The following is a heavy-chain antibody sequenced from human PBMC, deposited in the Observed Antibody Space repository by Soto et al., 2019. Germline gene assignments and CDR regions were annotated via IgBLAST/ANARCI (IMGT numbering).Heavy chain of an antibody. D-gene: IGHD4-17*01. Sequence: VQLVESGGGVVQPGRSLRLSCAASGFTFSSYGMHWVRQAPGKGLEWVAVISYDGSNKYYADSVKGRFTISRDNSKNTLYLQMNSLRAEDTAVYYCAKVVAGTTPDYWGQGTLVTVSS. CDR3: AKVVAGTTPDY. CDR1: GFTFSSYG. CDR2: ISYDGSNK. V-gene: IGHV3-30*18. J-gene: IGHJ4*02.